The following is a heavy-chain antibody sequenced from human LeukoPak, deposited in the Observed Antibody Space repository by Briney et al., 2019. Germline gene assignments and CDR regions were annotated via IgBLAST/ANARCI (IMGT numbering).Heavy chain of an antibody. D-gene: IGHD4-23*01. CDR1: GYTFDQYG. CDR2: INPSGNST. V-gene: IGHV1-46*02. Sequence: ASVKVSCKTSGYTFDQYGLSWVRQAPGQGLEWMGIINPSGNSTNYAQNFQGRVTMTRDTSTSTVYMDLSSLRSEDTAVYYCARDSSKGRVVTPWGQGTLVTVSS. J-gene: IGHJ5*02. CDR3: ARDSSKGRVVTP.